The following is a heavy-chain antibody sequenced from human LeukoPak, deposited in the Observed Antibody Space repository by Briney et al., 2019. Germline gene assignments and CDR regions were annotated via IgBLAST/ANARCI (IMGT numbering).Heavy chain of an antibody. J-gene: IGHJ2*01. CDR1: GYTLTELS. CDR3: ARYVRSSWYVPHWYFDL. D-gene: IGHD6-13*01. V-gene: IGHV1-24*01. Sequence: ASVKVSCKVSGYTLTELSMHWVRQAPGKGLEWMGGFDPEDGETIYAQKFQGRATMTEDTSTDTAYMELSSLRSDDTAVYYCARYVRSSWYVPHWYFDLWGRGTLVTVSS. CDR2: FDPEDGET.